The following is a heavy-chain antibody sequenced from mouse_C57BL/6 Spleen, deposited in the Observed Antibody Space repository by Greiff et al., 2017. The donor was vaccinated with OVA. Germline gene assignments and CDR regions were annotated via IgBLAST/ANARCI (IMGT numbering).Heavy chain of an antibody. Sequence: QVQLQQPGAELVKTGASVKLSCKASGYTFTSYWMQWVKQRPGQGLEWIGEIDPSDSYTNYNQKFKGKATLTVDTSSSTAYMQLSSLTSEDSAVYYCARIYGREDYFDYWGQGTTLTVSS. D-gene: IGHD1-1*01. J-gene: IGHJ2*01. V-gene: IGHV1-50*01. CDR3: ARIYGREDYFDY. CDR2: IDPSDSYT. CDR1: GYTFTSYW.